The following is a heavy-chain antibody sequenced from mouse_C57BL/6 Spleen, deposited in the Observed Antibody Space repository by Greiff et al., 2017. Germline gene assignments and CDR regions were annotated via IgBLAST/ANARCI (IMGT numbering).Heavy chain of an antibody. CDR1: GFTFSNYW. J-gene: IGHJ4*01. CDR3: IDWDGVWVDY. Sequence: EVKVEESGGGLVQPGGSMKLSCVASGFTFSNYWMNWVRQSPEKGLEWVAQIRLKSDNYATHYAESVKGRFTISRDDSKSSVYLQMNNLRAEDTGIYYCIDWDGVWVDYWGQGTSVTVSS. D-gene: IGHD4-1*01. V-gene: IGHV6-3*01. CDR2: IRLKSDNYAT.